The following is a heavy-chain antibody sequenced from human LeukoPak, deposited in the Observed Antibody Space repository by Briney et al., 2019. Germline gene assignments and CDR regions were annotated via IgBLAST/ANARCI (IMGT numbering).Heavy chain of an antibody. CDR1: GFTFSSYA. V-gene: IGHV3-23*01. J-gene: IGHJ4*02. D-gene: IGHD3-22*01. CDR2: IRGSGGST. CDR3: AKEAKPPGNYYDSSGYYSDY. Sequence: PGGSLRLSCAASGFTFSSYAMRSVRQAPGKGVEWVSAIRGSGGSTYYADSVKGRFTSSIDNSKNPLDLQMHSLRAEDTAVYYCAKEAKPPGNYYDSSGYYSDYWGQGTLVTVSS.